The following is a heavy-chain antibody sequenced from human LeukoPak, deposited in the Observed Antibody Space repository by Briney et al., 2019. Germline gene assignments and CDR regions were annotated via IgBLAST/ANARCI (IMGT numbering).Heavy chain of an antibody. V-gene: IGHV3-30*02. CDR2: IRYDGSNK. CDR1: GFTFSSYG. CDR3: AKDDSSGYYYQLGDY. Sequence: GGSLRLSCAASGFTFSSYGMHWVRQAPGKGLEWVAFIRYDGSNKYYADSVKGRFTISRDNSKNTLYLQMNSLRAEDAAVYYCAKDDSSGYYYQLGDYWGQGTLVTVSS. J-gene: IGHJ4*02. D-gene: IGHD3-22*01.